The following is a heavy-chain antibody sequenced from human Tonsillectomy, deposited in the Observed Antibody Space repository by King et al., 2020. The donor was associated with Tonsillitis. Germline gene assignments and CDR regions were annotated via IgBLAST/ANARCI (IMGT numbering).Heavy chain of an antibody. CDR1: GGSISSFY. CDR3: ARAKSGNFWAFDI. V-gene: IGHV4-59*01. J-gene: IGHJ3*02. Sequence: QLQESGPGLVKPSETLSLTCTVSGGSISSFYWNWIRQPPGKGLEWIGFIHYSGSTNYNPTLQSRGTTSVDTSKNQFSLKLSSVTAADTAVYYCARAKSGNFWAFDIWGQGTMVTVSS. D-gene: IGHD3-3*01. CDR2: IHYSGST.